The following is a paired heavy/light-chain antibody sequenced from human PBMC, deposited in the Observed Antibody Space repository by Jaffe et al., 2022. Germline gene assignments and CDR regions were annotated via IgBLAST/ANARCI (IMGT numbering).Light chain of an antibody. CDR3: QQFNPYVYT. Sequence: AIQLTQSPSSLSASVGDRVIITCRASQAIGSNLAWYQQTPGKAPKLMIHDVSSLQNGVPSRFSGSGSGTDFTLTISSLQPEDFATYYCQQFNPYVYTFGQGTKLELK. CDR1: QAIGSN. V-gene: IGKV1-13*02. J-gene: IGKJ2*01. CDR2: DVS.
Heavy chain of an antibody. Sequence: QVTLKESGPALVKPTQTLTLTCTFSGFSLTTFGVRAGWIRQPPGKALEWLARIDWDDDKFYSTSLKTRLTISKDTSKNQVVLTMTNMDPLDTATYYCVRMNPGVGAGLGVAFDIWGQGTMVTVSS. CDR3: VRMNPGVGAGLGVAFDI. CDR2: IDWDDDK. D-gene: IGHD2-8*01. V-gene: IGHV2-70*04. J-gene: IGHJ3*02. CDR1: GFSLTTFGVR.